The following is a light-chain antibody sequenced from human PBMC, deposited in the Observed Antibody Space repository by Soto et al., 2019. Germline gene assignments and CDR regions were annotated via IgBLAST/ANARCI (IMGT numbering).Light chain of an antibody. V-gene: IGKV3-20*01. CDR3: QQYGTSPVA. Sequence: DIGLTQSPSTLSLSPGERATLSCRASQSVSSNLAWYQLKPGQAPRLLIYGASNRATGIPARFSGSGSGTDFTLTISRLEPEDFAVYYCQQYGTSPVAFGQGTKVDI. CDR1: QSVSSN. CDR2: GAS. J-gene: IGKJ1*01.